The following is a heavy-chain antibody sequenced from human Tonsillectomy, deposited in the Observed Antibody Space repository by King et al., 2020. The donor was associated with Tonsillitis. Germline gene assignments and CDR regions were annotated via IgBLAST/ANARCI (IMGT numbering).Heavy chain of an antibody. CDR2: IYWTDDK. J-gene: IGHJ5*02. Sequence: QVTLQESGPTLVKPTQTLTLTCTFSGFSLNTSGVGVGWIRQPPGKALEWLALIYWTDDKRYSPSLKSRLTITKDTSKNQVVLTVTNMDPVDTATYYCAHRIAAAGFLLVDWFDPWGQGTLVTVSS. CDR3: AHRIAAAGFLLVDWFDP. CDR1: GFSLNTSGVG. V-gene: IGHV2-5*01. D-gene: IGHD6-13*01.